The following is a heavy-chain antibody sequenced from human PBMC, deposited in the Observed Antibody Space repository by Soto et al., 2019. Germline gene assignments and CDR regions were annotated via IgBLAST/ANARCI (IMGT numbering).Heavy chain of an antibody. CDR1: GFTFDDYG. CDR3: VRGASLNFDY. Sequence: EVQLVESGGGVLRPGGSLRLSCTASGFTFDDYGMSWARQAPGKGLEWVSGVNWNGGSIGYADSVKGRFTIYRDNAKNSLYLKMNSLRAPDTAFYYCVRGASLNFDYWGQGTLVTVSS. CDR2: VNWNGGSI. V-gene: IGHV3-20*04. J-gene: IGHJ4*02. D-gene: IGHD1-26*01.